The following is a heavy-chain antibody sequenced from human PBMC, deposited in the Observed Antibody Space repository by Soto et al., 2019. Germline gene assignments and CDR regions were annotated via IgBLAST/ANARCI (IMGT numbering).Heavy chain of an antibody. CDR1: GFSFSTHY. V-gene: IGHV3-48*01. D-gene: IGHD1-1*01. CDR2: INRDSTVI. CDR3: LPDDYY. J-gene: IGHJ4*02. Sequence: EEPLVESGGGLVQPGGSLRLSCAASGFSFSTHYMKWVRQTPGKGLEWVSSINRDSTVIKYADSVKSRFTISRDNARNSLSRQANSLSAEDTAVYYGLPDDYYVGPGTLVIVSS.